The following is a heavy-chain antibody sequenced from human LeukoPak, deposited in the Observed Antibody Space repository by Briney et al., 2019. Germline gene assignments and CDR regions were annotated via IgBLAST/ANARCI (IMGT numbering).Heavy chain of an antibody. J-gene: IGHJ4*02. V-gene: IGHV3-30*18. CDR3: AKVLRWDSSGGIDY. CDR2: ISYDGSNK. D-gene: IGHD3-22*01. Sequence: PGWSLRLSCAASGFTFSSYGMHWVRQAPGKGLEWVAVISYDGSNKYYADSVKGRFTISRDNSKNTLYLQMNSLRAEDTAVYYCAKVLRWDSSGGIDYWGQGTLVTVSS. CDR1: GFTFSSYG.